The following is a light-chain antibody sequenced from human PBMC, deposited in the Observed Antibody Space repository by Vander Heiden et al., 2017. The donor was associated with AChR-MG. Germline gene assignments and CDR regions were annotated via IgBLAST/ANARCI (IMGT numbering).Light chain of an antibody. J-gene: IGLJ3*02. CDR2: YDR. CDR1: NIGSKT. Sequence: SYDLTQPPSVSVAPGKTARLACGGDNIGSKTVHWYQPQQGQAPGLVIHYDRDRPSGIPERFSGSKSGNTATLSIRGVEVGDEADYFCQVWDSNSDHWVFGGGTRLTV. V-gene: IGLV3-21*04. CDR3: QVWDSNSDHWV.